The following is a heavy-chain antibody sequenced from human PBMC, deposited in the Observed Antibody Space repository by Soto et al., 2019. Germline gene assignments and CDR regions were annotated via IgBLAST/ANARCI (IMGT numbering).Heavy chain of an antibody. Sequence: EVQLLESGGGLVQPGGSLRLSCAASGFTFSSYAMSWVRQAPGKGLEWVSAITGNGGYTYYADSVKGRFTISRDNSKNTQYLQMNSLGAEDTAVYYCAKLTGDSWGYFDSWGQGTLVTVSS. V-gene: IGHV3-23*01. D-gene: IGHD2-21*02. CDR3: AKLTGDSWGYFDS. J-gene: IGHJ4*02. CDR1: GFTFSSYA. CDR2: ITGNGGYT.